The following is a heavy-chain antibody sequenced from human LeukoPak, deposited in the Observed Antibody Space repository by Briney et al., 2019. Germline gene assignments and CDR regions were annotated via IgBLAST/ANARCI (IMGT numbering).Heavy chain of an antibody. J-gene: IGHJ5*02. CDR1: GGSISSYS. V-gene: IGHV4-59*01. CDR3: ARGGVTIFGVATPTNWFDP. D-gene: IGHD3-3*01. CDR2: IHYNGSP. Sequence: SETLSLTCTVSGGSISSYSWSWIRQPPGKGLEWIGYIHYNGSPNYNPSLKSRVTISVDTSKNQFSLKLSSVTAADTAVYYRARGGVTIFGVATPTNWFDPWGQGTLVTVSS.